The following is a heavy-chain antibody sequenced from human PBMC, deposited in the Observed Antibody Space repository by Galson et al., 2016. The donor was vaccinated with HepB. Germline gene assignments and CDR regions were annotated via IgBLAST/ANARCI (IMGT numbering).Heavy chain of an antibody. V-gene: IGHV3-23*01. CDR1: GFTFSSCP. J-gene: IGHJ6*02. CDR2: ISGSGGST. D-gene: IGHD2-2*01. Sequence: SLRLSCAASGFTFSSCPMSWVRQAPGKGLEWVSSISGSGGSTNYADSVKGRFTISRDNSKNTLYLQMNSLRAEDTAVYYCAKDTARYCSSTSCSYGMDVWGQGTTVTVSS. CDR3: AKDTARYCSSTSCSYGMDV.